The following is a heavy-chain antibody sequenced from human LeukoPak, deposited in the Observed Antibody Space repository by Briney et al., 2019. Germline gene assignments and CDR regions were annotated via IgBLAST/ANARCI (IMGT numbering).Heavy chain of an antibody. CDR1: GFTFSSYV. Sequence: PGGSLRLSCAASGFTFSSYVMSWVRQAPGKGLEWVSAITGSGDNTYYADSVKGRFTTSRDNSKNTLYLQMNSLRAEDTAVYYCAKRGPAGAGKSPDYFDYWGQGTLVTVSS. CDR3: AKRGPAGAGKSPDYFDY. CDR2: ITGSGDNT. D-gene: IGHD6-19*01. V-gene: IGHV3-23*01. J-gene: IGHJ4*02.